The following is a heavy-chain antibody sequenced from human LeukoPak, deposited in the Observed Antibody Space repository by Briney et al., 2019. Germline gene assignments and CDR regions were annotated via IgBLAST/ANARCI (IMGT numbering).Heavy chain of an antibody. Sequence: SETLSLTCAVYGGSFSGYYWSWIRQPPGKGLEWIGEINHSGSTYYNPSLKSRVTISVDTSKNQFSLKLSSVTAADTAVFYCARHRWDMLRVVDYYYYMDVWGKGTTVTISS. J-gene: IGHJ6*03. CDR3: ARHRWDMLRVVDYYYYMDV. V-gene: IGHV4-34*01. CDR2: INHSGST. CDR1: GGSFSGYY. D-gene: IGHD3-10*01.